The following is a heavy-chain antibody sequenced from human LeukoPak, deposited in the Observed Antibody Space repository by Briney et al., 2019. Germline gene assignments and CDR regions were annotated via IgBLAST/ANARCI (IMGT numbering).Heavy chain of an antibody. CDR3: AKVEQWLDYYGMDV. Sequence: RGSLRLSCAASGFTFSSYAMSWVRQAPGKGLEWVSAISGSGGSTYYADSVKGRFTISKDNSKNTLYLQMNSLRAEDTAVYYCAKVEQWLDYYGMDVWGQGTTVTVSS. CDR1: GFTFSSYA. J-gene: IGHJ6*02. CDR2: ISGSGGST. V-gene: IGHV3-23*01. D-gene: IGHD6-19*01.